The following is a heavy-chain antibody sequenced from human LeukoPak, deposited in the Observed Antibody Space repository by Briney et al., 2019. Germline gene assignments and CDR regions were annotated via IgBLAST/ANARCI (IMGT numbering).Heavy chain of an antibody. V-gene: IGHV4-4*07. CDR2: IYASGNT. CDR3: ARDYGGNYHFDF. Sequence: LETLSLTCSVSGASVSTYYWGWIRRPAGKGLEWIGRIYASGNTNYNPSLKSRVTISRDASKNQFSLRLTSVTAAGTAVYYCARDYGGNYHFDFWGQGTLVTVSS. J-gene: IGHJ4*02. CDR1: GASVSTYY. D-gene: IGHD4/OR15-4a*01.